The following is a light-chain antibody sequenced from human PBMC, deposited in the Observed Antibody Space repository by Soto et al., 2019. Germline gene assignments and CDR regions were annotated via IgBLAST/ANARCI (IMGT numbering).Light chain of an antibody. CDR3: QQYGSSPRIT. CDR2: GAS. CDR1: QSVSSIY. Sequence: EIVLSQSPGTLSLSPGERATLSCRACQSVSSIYLAWYQQKLGQAPRLLIYGASSRATGIPDRFSGSGSGTDFTLTISRLEPEDFAVYYCQQYGSSPRITFGQGTRLEIK. J-gene: IGKJ5*01. V-gene: IGKV3-20*01.